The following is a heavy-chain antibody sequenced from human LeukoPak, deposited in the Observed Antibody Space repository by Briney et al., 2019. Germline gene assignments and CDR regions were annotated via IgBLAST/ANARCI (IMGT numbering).Heavy chain of an antibody. CDR2: IYTSGST. V-gene: IGHV4-61*02. CDR3: ARDVEGEDSSGYYYEGNAFDI. CDR1: GGSISSGSYY. D-gene: IGHD3-22*01. Sequence: SETLSLTCTVSGGSISSGSYYWNWIRQPAGKGLEWIGRIYTSGSTNYNPSLKSRVTISVDTSKNQFSLKLSSVTAADTAVYYCARDVEGEDSSGYYYEGNAFDIWGQGTMVTVSS. J-gene: IGHJ3*02.